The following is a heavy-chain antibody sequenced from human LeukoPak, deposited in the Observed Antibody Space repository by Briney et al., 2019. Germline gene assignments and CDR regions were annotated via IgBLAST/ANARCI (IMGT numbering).Heavy chain of an antibody. CDR1: GYTFTGYY. D-gene: IGHD5-18*01. Sequence: ASVKVSCKASGYTFTGYYMHWVRQAPGQGLEWMGWINPNSGGTNYAQKFQGRVTMTRDTSISTAYMELSSLRSEDTAVYYCATGISTAMVERGYWGQGTLVTVSS. J-gene: IGHJ4*02. V-gene: IGHV1-2*02. CDR2: INPNSGGT. CDR3: ATGISTAMVERGY.